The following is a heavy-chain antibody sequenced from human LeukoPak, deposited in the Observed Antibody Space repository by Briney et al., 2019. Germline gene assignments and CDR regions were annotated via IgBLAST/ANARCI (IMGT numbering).Heavy chain of an antibody. CDR2: INHSGST. CDR1: GGSFSGYY. CDR3: ARPVLLWFGEEEDAFDI. V-gene: IGHV4-34*01. Sequence: PSETLSLACAVYGGSFSGYYWSWIRQPPGKGLEWIGEINHSGSTNYNPSLKSRVTISVDTSKNQFSLKLSSVTAADTAVYYCARPVLLWFGEEEDAFDIWGQGTMVTVSS. J-gene: IGHJ3*02. D-gene: IGHD3-10*01.